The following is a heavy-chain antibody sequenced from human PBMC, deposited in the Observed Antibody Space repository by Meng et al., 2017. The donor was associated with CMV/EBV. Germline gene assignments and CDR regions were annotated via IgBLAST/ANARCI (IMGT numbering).Heavy chain of an antibody. CDR1: GFTFSSYA. D-gene: IGHD2-2*01. CDR2: ISGSGGRT. CDR3: AKDPPFEVVPVLLFDD. V-gene: IGHV3-23*01. Sequence: GESLKIPRAASGFTFSSYAMSWVRQAPGKGLEWVSSISGSGGRTYHADSVKGRFTISRDNSKNTLYLQMNSLRAEDTAVYYCAKDPPFEVVPVLLFDDWGQGTLVTVSS. J-gene: IGHJ4*02.